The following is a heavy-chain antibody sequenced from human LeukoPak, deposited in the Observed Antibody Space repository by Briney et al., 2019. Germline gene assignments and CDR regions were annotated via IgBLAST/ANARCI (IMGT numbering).Heavy chain of an antibody. D-gene: IGHD6-13*01. V-gene: IGHV1-2*02. CDR2: NNTNSGGT. CDR1: GYTFTGYY. CDR3: ARDRGYSSSWYDYYYYYGMDV. Sequence: ASVTVSCKASGYTFTGYYMHWVRQAPGQGLEWMGCNNTNSGGTNYAQKFQGRVTMTRDTSIRAAYMELSRLRSDDTAVYYCARDRGYSSSWYDYYYYYGMDVWGQGTTVTVSS. J-gene: IGHJ6*02.